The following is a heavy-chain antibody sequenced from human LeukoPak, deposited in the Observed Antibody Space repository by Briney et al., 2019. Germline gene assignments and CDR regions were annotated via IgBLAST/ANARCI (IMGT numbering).Heavy chain of an antibody. CDR2: INPNSGGT. D-gene: IGHD4-17*01. Sequence: GASVKVSCKASGYTFTGYYMHWVRQAPGQGLEWMGWINPNSGGTNYAQKFQGRVTMTRDTSISTAYMELSRLRSDDTAVYYCALYGDCAIVSDYFDYWGQGTLVTVSS. J-gene: IGHJ4*02. CDR1: GYTFTGYY. CDR3: ALYGDCAIVSDYFDY. V-gene: IGHV1-2*02.